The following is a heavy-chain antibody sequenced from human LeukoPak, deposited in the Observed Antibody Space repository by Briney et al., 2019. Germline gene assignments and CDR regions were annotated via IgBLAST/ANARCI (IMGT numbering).Heavy chain of an antibody. CDR3: AKRRDSSWYGYFDL. V-gene: IGHV3-53*01. D-gene: IGHD6-13*01. CDR1: GFAVSDNY. Sequence: PGGSLRLSCAASGFAVSDNYMTWVRQAPGKGLEWVSVIYSGGSTYYADSVKGRFTISRDNSKNTLYLQMNSLRAEDTAVYYCAKRRDSSWYGYFDLWGRGTLVTVSS. CDR2: IYSGGST. J-gene: IGHJ2*01.